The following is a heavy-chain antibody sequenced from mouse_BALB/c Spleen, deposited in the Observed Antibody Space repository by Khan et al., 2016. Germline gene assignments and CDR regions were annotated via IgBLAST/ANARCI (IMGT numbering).Heavy chain of an antibody. D-gene: IGHD1-1*01. Sequence: QVTLKESGPGILQPSQTLSLTCSFSGFSLNTSNMGVSWIRQPSGKGLEWLAHIYWDDDKRYNPSLKSRLTIPKDTSRNQVFLKITNVDTAETATYYCARRRDYGSRGYYAMDYWGQGTSVTVSS. V-gene: IGHV8-12*01. CDR2: IYWDDDK. CDR3: ARRRDYGSRGYYAMDY. J-gene: IGHJ4*01. CDR1: GFSLNTSNMG.